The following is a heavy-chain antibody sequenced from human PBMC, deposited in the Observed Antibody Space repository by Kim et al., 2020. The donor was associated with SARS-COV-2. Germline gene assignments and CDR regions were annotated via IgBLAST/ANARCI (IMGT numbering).Heavy chain of an antibody. J-gene: IGHJ3*02. V-gene: IGHV1-2*06. D-gene: IGHD6-19*01. Sequence: ASVKVSCKASGYTFTGYYMHWVRQAPGQGLEWMGRINPNSGGTNYAQKFQGRVTMTRDTSISTAYMELSRLRSDDTAVYYCARDLESLPRYSSGWHRFRAFDIWGQGTMVTVSS. CDR3: ARDLESLPRYSSGWHRFRAFDI. CDR2: INPNSGGT. CDR1: GYTFTGYY.